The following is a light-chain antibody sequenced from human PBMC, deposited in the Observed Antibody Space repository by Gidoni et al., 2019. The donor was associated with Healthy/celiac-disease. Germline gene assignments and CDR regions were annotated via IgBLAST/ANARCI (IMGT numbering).Light chain of an antibody. J-gene: IGKJ3*01. CDR1: QSISSW. CDR3: QQYNSYSLT. Sequence: DIQMTHSPSTLSASVGDRVTITCRASQSISSWLAWYQQKPGNAPKLLIYKASSLESGVPSRFSGSGSGTEFTLTISSLQPDDFATYYCQQYNSYSLTFGPGTKVDIK. V-gene: IGKV1-5*03. CDR2: KAS.